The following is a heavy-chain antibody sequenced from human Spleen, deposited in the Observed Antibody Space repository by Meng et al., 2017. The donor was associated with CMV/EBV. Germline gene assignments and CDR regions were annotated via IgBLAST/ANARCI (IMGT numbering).Heavy chain of an antibody. D-gene: IGHD1-7*01. CDR1: GFTFSDYN. J-gene: IGHJ4*02. CDR3: ARDHVTGTTGENDY. V-gene: IGHV3-21*01. Sequence: GESLKISCAASGFTFSDYNMNWVRQAPGKGLEWVSFISGSSSYIYYEDSVKGRFTISRDNAKNSLYLQMNSLRAEDTAVYYCARDHVTGTTGENDYWGQGTLVTVSS. CDR2: ISGSSSYI.